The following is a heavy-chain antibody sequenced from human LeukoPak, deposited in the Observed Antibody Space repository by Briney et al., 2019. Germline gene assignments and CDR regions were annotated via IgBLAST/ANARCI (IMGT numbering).Heavy chain of an antibody. V-gene: IGHV4-34*01. D-gene: IGHD1-26*01. CDR3: ARQIVGATGYYYYSYMDV. Sequence: PSETLSLTCAVYGGSFSGYYWSWIRQPPGKGLEWIEEINHSGSTNYNPSLKSRVTISVDTSKNQFSLKLSSVTAADTAVYYCARQIVGATGYYYYSYMDVWGKGTTVTISS. J-gene: IGHJ6*03. CDR2: INHSGST. CDR1: GGSFSGYY.